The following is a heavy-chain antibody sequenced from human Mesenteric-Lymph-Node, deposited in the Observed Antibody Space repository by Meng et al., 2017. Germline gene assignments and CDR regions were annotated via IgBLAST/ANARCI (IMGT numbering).Heavy chain of an antibody. D-gene: IGHD3-10*01. J-gene: IGHJ4*02. CDR2: MSSSGNT. Sequence: SETLSLTCTVSGGSISSDFYNWGWIRQPPGKGLEWIGSMSSSGNTYYNPSLKSRVTISVDTSKNQFSLKLGSVTAADTAVYYCARVARYYYGSGTYYCDYWGQGTLVTVSS. V-gene: IGHV4-39*07. CDR1: GGSISSDFYN. CDR3: ARVARYYYGSGTYYCDY.